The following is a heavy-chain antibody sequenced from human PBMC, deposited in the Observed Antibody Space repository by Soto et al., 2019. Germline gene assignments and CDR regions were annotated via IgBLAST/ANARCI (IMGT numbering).Heavy chain of an antibody. CDR2: ISYDGSNK. CDR3: ARVGITMVRGVIGGGYYYYYYMDV. Sequence: PGGSLSLSCAASGFPFSSYGMHWVRQAPGKGLEWVAVISYDGSNKYYVDSVKGRFTISRDNAKNSLYLQMNSLRAEDTAVYYCARVGITMVRGVIGGGYYYYYYMDVWGKGTTVTVSS. D-gene: IGHD3-10*01. CDR1: GFPFSSYG. V-gene: IGHV3-30*03. J-gene: IGHJ6*03.